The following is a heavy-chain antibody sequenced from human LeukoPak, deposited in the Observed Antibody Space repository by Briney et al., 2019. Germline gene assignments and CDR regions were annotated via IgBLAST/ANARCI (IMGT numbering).Heavy chain of an antibody. Sequence: GGSLRLSCAASGFTFSSYSMNWVRQAPGKGLEWASYISSSSSTIYYADSVKGRFTISRDNAKNSLYLQMNSLRDEDTAVYYCATCYYYDSSGYSNYFDYWGQGTLVTVSS. J-gene: IGHJ4*02. V-gene: IGHV3-48*02. CDR2: ISSSSSTI. D-gene: IGHD3-22*01. CDR1: GFTFSSYS. CDR3: ATCYYYDSSGYSNYFDY.